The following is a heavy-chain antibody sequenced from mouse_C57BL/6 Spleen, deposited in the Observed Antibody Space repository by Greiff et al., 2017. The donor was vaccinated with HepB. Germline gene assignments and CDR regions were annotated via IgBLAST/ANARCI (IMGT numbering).Heavy chain of an antibody. CDR2: IYPGGGYT. Sequence: VQLQQSGAELVRPGTSVKMSCKASGYTFTNYWIGWAKQRPGHGLEWIGDIYPGGGYTNYNEKFKGKATLTADKSSSTAYMQCSSLTSEDSAIYYCARVPGSTYYYAMDYWGQGTSVTVSS. D-gene: IGHD1-1*01. CDR3: ARVPGSTYYYAMDY. J-gene: IGHJ4*01. V-gene: IGHV1-63*01. CDR1: GYTFTNYW.